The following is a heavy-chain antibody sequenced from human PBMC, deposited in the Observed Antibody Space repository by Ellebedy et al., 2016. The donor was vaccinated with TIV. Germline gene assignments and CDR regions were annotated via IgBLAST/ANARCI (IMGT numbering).Heavy chain of an antibody. Sequence: AASVKVSCKASGYTFTSHPLNWVRQAPGQGLEWMGWINTNTGNPTYAQGFTGRFVFSLDTSVSTAYLQISSLKAEDTAVYYCARGAAAGFFWYFDLWGRGTLVTVSS. J-gene: IGHJ2*01. D-gene: IGHD6-13*01. CDR1: GYTFTSHP. CDR3: ARGAAAGFFWYFDL. V-gene: IGHV7-4-1*02. CDR2: INTNTGNP.